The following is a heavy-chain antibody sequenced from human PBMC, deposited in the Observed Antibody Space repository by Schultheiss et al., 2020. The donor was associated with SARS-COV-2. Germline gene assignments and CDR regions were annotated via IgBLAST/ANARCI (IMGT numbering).Heavy chain of an antibody. CDR1: GGSISSYY. J-gene: IGHJ3*02. D-gene: IGHD6-13*01. CDR3: ASAAVDAFDI. CDR2: IDHSGST. V-gene: IGHV4-4*07. Sequence: SETLSLTCTVSGGSISSYYWSWIRQPAGKGLEWIGEIDHSGSTNYNPSLKSRVTMSVDTSKNQFSLKLSSVTAADTAVYYCASAAVDAFDIWGQGTMVTVSS.